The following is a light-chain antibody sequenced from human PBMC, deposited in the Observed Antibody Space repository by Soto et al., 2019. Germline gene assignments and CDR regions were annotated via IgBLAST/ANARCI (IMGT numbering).Light chain of an antibody. CDR2: VEGSGNY. J-gene: IGLJ3*02. CDR3: ESWDTNTRV. V-gene: IGLV4-60*03. Sequence: QPVLTQPSYASASLGSPVSLTCTLSSSHSFYDIAWHQQRPGTAPRYLLKVEGSGNYDKGSGIPERFSGSSSGADRYLTISILRSEDEGDFSCESWDTNTRVFGGGTKLTVL. CDR1: SSHSFYD.